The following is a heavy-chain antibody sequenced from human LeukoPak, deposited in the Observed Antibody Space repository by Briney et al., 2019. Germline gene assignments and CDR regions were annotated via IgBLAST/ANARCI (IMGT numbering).Heavy chain of an antibody. V-gene: IGHV3-11*01. D-gene: IGHD3-10*01. CDR2: VSQSGSTV. CDR3: AREGHTYGSYY. Sequence: GGSLRLSYTASGFTFSDYYMSWIRQAPGKGLEWVSYVSQSGSTVYYADSVKGRFTISRDNGKNSLYLQMNSLRAEDTGMYFCAREGHTYGSYYWGQRTLVTVSS. J-gene: IGHJ4*02. CDR1: GFTFSDYY.